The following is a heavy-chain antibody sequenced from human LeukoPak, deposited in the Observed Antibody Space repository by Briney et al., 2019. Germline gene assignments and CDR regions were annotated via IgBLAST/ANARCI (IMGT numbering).Heavy chain of an antibody. Sequence: SETLSLTCTVSGGSISSYYWSWIRQPAGTALEWIGRIYTSGTITYNPSLKSRVTMSVDTSKNQFSLKLSSVTAADTAVYYCARETSQKGAHYMDVWGKGTTVTISS. V-gene: IGHV4-4*07. D-gene: IGHD3-16*01. CDR3: ARETSQKGAHYMDV. CDR1: GGSISSYY. J-gene: IGHJ6*03. CDR2: IYTSGTI.